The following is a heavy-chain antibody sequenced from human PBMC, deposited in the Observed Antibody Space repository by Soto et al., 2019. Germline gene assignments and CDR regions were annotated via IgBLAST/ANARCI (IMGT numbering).Heavy chain of an antibody. CDR3: ARRSSSWYFDY. Sequence: GESLKISCKASGYIFTTFSGSAMHWVRQAPGKGLEWVSVISGSDDSTYYADSVKGRFTISRDNSKNTLYLQMNSLRAEDTAVYYCARRSSSWYFDYWGQGTLVNVSS. D-gene: IGHD6-13*01. CDR1: GYIFTTFSGSA. J-gene: IGHJ4*02. V-gene: IGHV3-23*01. CDR2: ISGSDDST.